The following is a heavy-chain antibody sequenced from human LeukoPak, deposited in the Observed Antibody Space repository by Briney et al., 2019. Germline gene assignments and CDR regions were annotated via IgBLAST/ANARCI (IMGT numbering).Heavy chain of an antibody. V-gene: IGHV3-74*01. CDR3: ARRNRRDGYNSEDY. Sequence: GGSLRLSCAASGFAFSSYWMHWVRQAPGKGLVWVSRINTDGSSTRYADSVKGRFTFSRDNAKNTLYLQMNSLRGEDTAVYYCARRNRRDGYNSEDYWGQGTLVTVSS. CDR1: GFAFSSYW. J-gene: IGHJ4*02. CDR2: INTDGSST. D-gene: IGHD5-24*01.